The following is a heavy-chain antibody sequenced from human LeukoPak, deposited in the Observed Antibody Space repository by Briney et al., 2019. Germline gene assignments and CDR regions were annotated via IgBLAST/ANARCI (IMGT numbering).Heavy chain of an antibody. V-gene: IGHV3-23*01. J-gene: IGHJ4*02. Sequence: GGSLRLSCAASGXTFSSCAMSWVRQAPGKGLEWVSAISGSGGSIHYADSVKGRFTISRDNAKNSLYLQMNSLRAEDTAVYYCARDRSDRLAVAGTSAFDYWGQGTLVTVSS. CDR1: GXTFSSCA. CDR3: ARDRSDRLAVAGTSAFDY. D-gene: IGHD6-19*01. CDR2: ISGSGGSI.